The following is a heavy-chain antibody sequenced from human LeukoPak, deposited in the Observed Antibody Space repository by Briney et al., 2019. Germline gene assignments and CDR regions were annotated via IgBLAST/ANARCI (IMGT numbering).Heavy chain of an antibody. V-gene: IGHV4-38-2*02. Sequence: SETLSLTCTVSGYSISSGYYWGWIRQPPGKGLEWIGSIYHSGSTYYNPSLKSRVTISVDTSKNQFSLKLSSVTAADTAVYYCARRRIVVVVAATPRYYFDYWGQGTLVTVSS. CDR3: ARRRIVVVVAATPRYYFDY. D-gene: IGHD2-15*01. J-gene: IGHJ4*02. CDR2: IYHSGST. CDR1: GYSISSGYY.